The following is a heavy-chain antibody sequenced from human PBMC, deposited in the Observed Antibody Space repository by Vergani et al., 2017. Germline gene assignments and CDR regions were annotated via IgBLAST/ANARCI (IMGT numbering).Heavy chain of an antibody. Sequence: QVQLVESGGGVVQPGRSLRLSCAASGFTFSSYAMHWVRQAPGKGLEWVAVISYDGSNKYYADSVKGRFTISRDNSKNTLYLQMNSLRAEDTAVYYCARGGPGYCPGFEDYWGQGTLVTVSS. J-gene: IGHJ4*02. V-gene: IGHV3-30-3*01. CDR2: ISYDGSNK. CDR3: ARGGPGYCPGFEDY. CDR1: GFTFSSYA. D-gene: IGHD5-18*01.